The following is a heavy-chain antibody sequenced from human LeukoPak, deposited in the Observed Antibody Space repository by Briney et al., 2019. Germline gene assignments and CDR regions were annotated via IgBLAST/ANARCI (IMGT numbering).Heavy chain of an antibody. CDR3: ARWVGAGPNIDY. CDR2: IWYDGSNK. J-gene: IGHJ4*02. D-gene: IGHD1-26*01. CDR1: GFTFSSYG. V-gene: IGHV3-33*01. Sequence: GRSLRLSCAAPGFTFSSYGMHWVRQAPGKGLECVAVIWYDGSNKYYADSVKGRFTISRDNSKNTLYLQMNSLRAEDTAVYYCARWVGAGPNIDYWGQGTLVTVSS.